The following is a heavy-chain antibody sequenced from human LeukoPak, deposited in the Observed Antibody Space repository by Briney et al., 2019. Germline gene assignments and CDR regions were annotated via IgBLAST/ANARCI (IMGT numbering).Heavy chain of an antibody. J-gene: IGHJ5*02. V-gene: IGHV1-69*13. CDR1: GGTFSSYA. Sequence: SVRVSCKASGGTFSSYAISWVRQAPGQGLEWMGGIVPILGTANYAQKFQGRVTITADESTSTAYMELSSLRSEDTAVYYCARDRANCSSTSCYVRWVGWFDPWGQGTLVTVSS. D-gene: IGHD2-2*01. CDR2: IVPILGTA. CDR3: ARDRANCSSTSCYVRWVGWFDP.